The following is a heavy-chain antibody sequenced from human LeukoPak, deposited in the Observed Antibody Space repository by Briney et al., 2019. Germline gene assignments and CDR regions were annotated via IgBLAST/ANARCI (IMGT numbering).Heavy chain of an antibody. Sequence: GGSLRLSCAASEFTFDDYGMSWVRQAPGKGLEWVSGINWNGGSTGYADFVKGRFTISRDNAKNSLYLQMNSLRAEDTALYYCARDRPPGYCSSTSCYEFDYWGQGTLVTVSS. CDR3: ARDRPPGYCSSTSCYEFDY. CDR2: INWNGGST. CDR1: EFTFDDYG. J-gene: IGHJ4*02. D-gene: IGHD2-2*01. V-gene: IGHV3-20*04.